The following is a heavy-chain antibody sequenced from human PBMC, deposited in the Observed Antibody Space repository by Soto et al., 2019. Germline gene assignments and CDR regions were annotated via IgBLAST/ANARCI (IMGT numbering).Heavy chain of an antibody. V-gene: IGHV3-9*01. CDR1: GFTFDDYS. J-gene: IGHJ6*02. Sequence: QLVESGGGLVQPGGSLRLSCVASGFTFDDYSMHCVRQAPGNGLQRVSGISWNSGDIGYADSVKGRFTISSDNAKSSLYMQMNSLTSEDTALYYCAKDHFWGGLNSGSGGAMDVWGQGTTVTVSS. D-gene: IGHD3-10*01. CDR3: AKDHFWGGLNSGSGGAMDV. CDR2: ISWNSGDI.